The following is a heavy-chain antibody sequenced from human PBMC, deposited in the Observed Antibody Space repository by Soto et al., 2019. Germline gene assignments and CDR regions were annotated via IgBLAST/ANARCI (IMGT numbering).Heavy chain of an antibody. Sequence: ASVEGSCKASGYTFTGYYRHWVRQAPGQGLEWMGWINPNSGGTNYAQKFQGWVTMTRDTSISTAYMELSRLRSDDTAVYYCARADQPQYYDFWSGYHNPLDVWGKGTTVTVSS. J-gene: IGHJ6*04. D-gene: IGHD3-3*01. CDR2: INPNSGGT. V-gene: IGHV1-2*04. CDR1: GYTFTGYY. CDR3: ARADQPQYYDFWSGYHNPLDV.